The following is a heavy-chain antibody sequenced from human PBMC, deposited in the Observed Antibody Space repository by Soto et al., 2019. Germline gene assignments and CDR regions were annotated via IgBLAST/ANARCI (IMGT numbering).Heavy chain of an antibody. J-gene: IGHJ4*02. CDR3: ARDAPPTDY. CDR1: GYTFTSYH. CDR2: ISAYNTTT. Sequence: QVQLVQSGAEVKKPGDSVKVSCTTSGYTFTSYHISWVRQAPGQGLEWMGWISAYNTTTNYAQKFQGRVTMTTATLKSSAYMELRSLRADDTAVYYCARDAPPTDYWGQGTMVTVSS. V-gene: IGHV1-18*01.